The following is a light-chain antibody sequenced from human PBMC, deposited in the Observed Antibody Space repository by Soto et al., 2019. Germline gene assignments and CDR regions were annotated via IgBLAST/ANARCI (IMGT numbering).Light chain of an antibody. CDR2: SNN. CDR3: AAWDDSLSGPV. CDR1: SSNIGSNY. Sequence: QSVLTQPPSASGTPGQRVTISCSGSSSNIGSNYVYWYQQLPETAPKLLIYSNNQRPSGVPDRFSGSKSGTSASLAISGLRSEDEADYYCAAWDDSLSGPVFGGGTKLTVL. J-gene: IGLJ2*01. V-gene: IGLV1-47*02.